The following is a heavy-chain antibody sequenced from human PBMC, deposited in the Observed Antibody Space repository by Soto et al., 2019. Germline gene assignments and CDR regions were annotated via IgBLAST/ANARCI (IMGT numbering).Heavy chain of an antibody. D-gene: IGHD1-26*01. J-gene: IGHJ4*02. CDR1: GFTFSSYA. Sequence: EVQLLESGGGLVQPGGSLRLSCAASGFTFSSYAMSWVRQAPGKGLEWVSAISGSGGSTYYADSVKGRFTISRDNSKNSLFLQMNSLRDEDTAVYYCARDGTGSYYTDYWGQGTLVTVSS. V-gene: IGHV3-23*01. CDR3: ARDGTGSYYTDY. CDR2: ISGSGGST.